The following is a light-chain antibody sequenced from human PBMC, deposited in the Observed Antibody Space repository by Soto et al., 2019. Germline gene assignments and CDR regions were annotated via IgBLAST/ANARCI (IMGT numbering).Light chain of an antibody. J-gene: IGKJ1*01. CDR3: QQYDTRCT. V-gene: IGKV1-5*01. CDR2: DVS. Sequence: DIQMTQSPSTLSASVGDRVTITCRASQSIGDSLAWYQQKPGKAPYLLISDVSSLERGVPSRFSGSGSGTEFTLTISSMQPDDFATYYCQQYDTRCTFGQGTKVDI. CDR1: QSIGDS.